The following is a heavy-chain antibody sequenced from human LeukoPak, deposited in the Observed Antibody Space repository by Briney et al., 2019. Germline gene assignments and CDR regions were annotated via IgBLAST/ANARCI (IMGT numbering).Heavy chain of an antibody. CDR2: INPSGGST. CDR3: ARGRYCSGGSCYYFDY. D-gene: IGHD2-15*01. Sequence: GASVKLSCTASGYTFTSYYMNWVRQAPGQGLEWMGIINPSGGSTSYAQKFQGRVTMTRDMSTSTVYMELSSLRSEDTAVYYCARGRYCSGGSCYYFDYWGQGTLVTVSS. CDR1: GYTFTSYY. V-gene: IGHV1-46*01. J-gene: IGHJ4*02.